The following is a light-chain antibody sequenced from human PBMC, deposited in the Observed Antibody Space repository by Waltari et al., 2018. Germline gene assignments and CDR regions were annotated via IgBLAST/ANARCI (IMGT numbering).Light chain of an antibody. CDR2: WAS. CDR1: QSVLYRSNNANY. J-gene: IGKJ2*01. Sequence: DIVMTQSPDSLAVSLGERATINCKSSQSVLYRSNNANYLAWYQQKPGQPPKLLIYWASARTSGVPDRFSGSGSGTDFTLTISSLQAEDVAVYYCQQYYSIPPAFGQGTKLEIQ. CDR3: QQYYSIPPA. V-gene: IGKV4-1*01.